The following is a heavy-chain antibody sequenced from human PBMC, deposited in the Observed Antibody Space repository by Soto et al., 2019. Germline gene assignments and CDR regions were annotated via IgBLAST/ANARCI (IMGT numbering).Heavy chain of an antibody. J-gene: IGHJ5*02. D-gene: IGHD2-2*01. Sequence: SETLSLTCTVSGGSISSGGYYWSWIRQHPGKGLEWIGYIYYSGSTYYNPSLKSRVTISVDTSKNQFSLKLSSVTAADTAVYYCARTSPKYQLLGWFDPWGQGTLVTVSS. V-gene: IGHV4-31*03. CDR2: IYYSGST. CDR1: GGSISSGGYY. CDR3: ARTSPKYQLLGWFDP.